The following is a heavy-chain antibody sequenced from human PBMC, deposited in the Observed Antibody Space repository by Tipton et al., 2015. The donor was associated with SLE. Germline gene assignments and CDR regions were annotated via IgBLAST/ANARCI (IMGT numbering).Heavy chain of an antibody. CDR1: GDSISDYY. V-gene: IGHV4-59*08. Sequence: LRLACTVSGDSISDYYWSWIRQSSVKGLEWIGKIYYSGSAKYDSGSTTYNPSLNTRVTISVDTSKNQFSLKLGSVTAADTAVYYCARQGRDWRSEGVNNWFDPWGQGTLVTVSA. D-gene: IGHD3-10*01. CDR2: IYYSGSAKYDSGST. J-gene: IGHJ5*02. CDR3: ARQGRDWRSEGVNNWFDP.